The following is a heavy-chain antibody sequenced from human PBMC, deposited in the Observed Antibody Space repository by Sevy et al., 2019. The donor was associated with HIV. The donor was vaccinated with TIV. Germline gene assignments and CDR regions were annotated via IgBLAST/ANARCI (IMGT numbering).Heavy chain of an antibody. CDR1: GYTFTTYD. J-gene: IGHJ3*01. CDR2: MNPNSGAT. D-gene: IGHD1-26*01. Sequence: ASVKVSCKASGYTFTTYDINWVRQATGQGLEWMGWMNPNSGATGYAQNFQGRVTITGNTSISTAYLELSSLKSEDTAVYFCARGDPDSDPSGDDAFDLWGRGTMVTVS. V-gene: IGHV1-8*03. CDR3: ARGDPDSDPSGDDAFDL.